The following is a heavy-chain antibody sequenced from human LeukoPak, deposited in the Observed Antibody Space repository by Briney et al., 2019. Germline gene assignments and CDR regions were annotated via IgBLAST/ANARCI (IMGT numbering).Heavy chain of an antibody. CDR2: IFTSGNS. CDR1: GFTFSSYW. J-gene: IGHJ4*02. V-gene: IGHV4-4*07. Sequence: GSLRLSCAASGFTFSSYWMHWIRQPAGKGLEWIGRIFTSGNSNYNPSLTSRVTISLDTSKDQFSLRLSSVTAADTAFYYCARRNYGDYGFDYWGQGTLVTVSS. CDR3: ARRNYGDYGFDY. D-gene: IGHD4-17*01.